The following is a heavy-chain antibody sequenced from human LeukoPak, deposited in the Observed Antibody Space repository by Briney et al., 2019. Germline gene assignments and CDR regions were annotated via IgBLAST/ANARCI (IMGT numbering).Heavy chain of an antibody. V-gene: IGHV3-15*01. Sequence: AGGSLRLSCAASGFTFSSYSMNWFRQAPGKGLEWVGRIKSKTDGGTTDYAAPVKGRFTISRDDSKNTLYLEMNSLKTEDTAVYYCTLSGTYTIFDYWGQGTLVTVSS. CDR2: IKSKTDGGTT. CDR3: TLSGTYTIFDY. J-gene: IGHJ4*02. CDR1: GFTFSSYS. D-gene: IGHD1-26*01.